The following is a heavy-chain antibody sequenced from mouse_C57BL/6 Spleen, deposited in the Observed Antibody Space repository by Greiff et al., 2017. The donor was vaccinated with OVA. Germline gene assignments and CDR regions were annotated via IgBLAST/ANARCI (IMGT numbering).Heavy chain of an antibody. Sequence: EVQLQQSGPGLVKPSQSLSLTCTVTGYSINSGYDWHWIRHFPGNILTWMGYISYSGSTNYNPSLKSRISITHYTSKNHFFLKFNSVTTEDTATYYWARGYYDYGHFDYWGQGTTHTVSS. CDR2: ISYSGST. V-gene: IGHV3-1*01. CDR1: GYSINSGYD. D-gene: IGHD2-4*01. CDR3: ARGYYDYGHFDY. J-gene: IGHJ2*01.